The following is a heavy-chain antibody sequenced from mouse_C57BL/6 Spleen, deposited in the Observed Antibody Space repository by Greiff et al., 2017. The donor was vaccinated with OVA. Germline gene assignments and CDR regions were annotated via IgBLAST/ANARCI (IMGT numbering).Heavy chain of an antibody. D-gene: IGHD4-1*01. CDR2: INPSTGGT. CDR1: GYSFTGYY. Sequence: SGPELVKPGASVKISCKASGYSFTGYYMNWVKQSPEKSLEWIGEINPSTGGTTYNQKFKAKATLTVDKSSSTAYMQLKSLTSEDSAVYYCALGLDYWGQGTTLTVSS. J-gene: IGHJ2*01. CDR3: ALGLDY. V-gene: IGHV1-42*01.